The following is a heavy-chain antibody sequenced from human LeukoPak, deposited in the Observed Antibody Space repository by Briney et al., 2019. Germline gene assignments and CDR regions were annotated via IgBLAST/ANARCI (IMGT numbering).Heavy chain of an antibody. CDR3: ARDGALNWGDPDWFDP. D-gene: IGHD7-27*01. CDR2: TYYRSKRYN. V-gene: IGHV6-1*01. CDR1: GDSVSSNSAA. J-gene: IGHJ5*02. Sequence: SQTLSLTCAISGDSVSSNSAAWNWIRQSPSRGLEWLGRTYYRSKRYNDYAVSVKSRITINPDTSKNQFSLQLNSVTPEDTAVYYCARDGALNWGDPDWFDPWGQGTLVTVSS.